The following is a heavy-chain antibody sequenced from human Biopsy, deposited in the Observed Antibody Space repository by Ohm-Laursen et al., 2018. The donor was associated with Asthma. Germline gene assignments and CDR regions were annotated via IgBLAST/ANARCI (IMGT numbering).Heavy chain of an antibody. CDR1: GLSSSGYY. J-gene: IGHJ6*02. D-gene: IGHD3-3*01. Sequence: SDTLSLTCSMYGLSSSGYYWTWIRQPPGKGLEWIGESDHRGNTNTNPTPKSRVTISKDKSANEFSLKMRSATAADTAIYYCARGPEWSGLDIWGQGTTVTVSS. CDR2: SDHRGNT. CDR3: ARGPEWSGLDI. V-gene: IGHV4-34*01.